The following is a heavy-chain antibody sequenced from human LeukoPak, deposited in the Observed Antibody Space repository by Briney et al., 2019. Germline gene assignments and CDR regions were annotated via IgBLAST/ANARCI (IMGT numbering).Heavy chain of an antibody. D-gene: IGHD2-21*02. V-gene: IGHV3-30-3*01. Sequence: GGSLRLSCAASGFTFSSYAMHWVRQAPGKGLEWVAVISYDGSNKYYADSVKGRFTISRDNSKNTLYLQMNSLRAEDTAVYYCARDLTYCGGDCYIDHWGQGTLVTVSS. CDR3: ARDLTYCGGDCYIDH. CDR2: ISYDGSNK. J-gene: IGHJ4*02. CDR1: GFTFSSYA.